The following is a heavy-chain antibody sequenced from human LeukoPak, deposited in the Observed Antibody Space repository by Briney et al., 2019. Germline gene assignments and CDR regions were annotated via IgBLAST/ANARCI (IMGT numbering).Heavy chain of an antibody. D-gene: IGHD3-3*01. J-gene: IGHJ4*02. V-gene: IGHV3-23*01. Sequence: PGGSLRLSCTASGFTFSSFAMSWVRQAPGKGLEWVSSISGIGDSTFYRGSVKGRFTISRDNSNNTLYLHMNSLRDEDTAVYYCAKDRDYDFWRGYYYWGQGTLVTVSS. CDR2: ISGIGDST. CDR1: GFTFSSFA. CDR3: AKDRDYDFWRGYYY.